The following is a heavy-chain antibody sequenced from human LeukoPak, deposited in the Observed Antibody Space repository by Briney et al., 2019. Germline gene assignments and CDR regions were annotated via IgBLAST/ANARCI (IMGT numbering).Heavy chain of an antibody. J-gene: IGHJ4*02. V-gene: IGHV1-8*01. CDR1: GYTFTSYD. Sequence: SVKVSCRASGYTFTSYDINWVRQATGQGLEWMGWMNPNSGNTGYAQKFQGRVPMTRNSSISTAYMELSSLRSEDTAVYYCARGQLRSHRSPSDYWGQGTLVTVSS. CDR3: ARGQLRSHRSPSDY. D-gene: IGHD4-17*01. CDR2: MNPNSGNT.